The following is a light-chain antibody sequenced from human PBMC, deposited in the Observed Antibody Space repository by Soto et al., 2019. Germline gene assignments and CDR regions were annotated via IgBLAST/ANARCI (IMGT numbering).Light chain of an antibody. CDR1: QSISTW. CDR2: AAS. J-gene: IGKJ1*01. CDR3: QQSYSTPRT. Sequence: DIQMTQSPSSLSASVGDRVTITCRASQSISTWLAWYQQKPGKAPKLLIYAASSLQSGGPARFSGSGSGTDFTLTISSLQPEDFATYYCQQSYSTPRTFGQGTKVDIK. V-gene: IGKV1-39*01.